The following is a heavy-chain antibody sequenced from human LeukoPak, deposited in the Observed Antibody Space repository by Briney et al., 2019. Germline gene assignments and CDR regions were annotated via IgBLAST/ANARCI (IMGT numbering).Heavy chain of an antibody. Sequence: GGSLRLSCAASGFTFSNHWMHWVRQAPGKGLVWVSRINSGGSSTSYGGPVEGRFTISRDNAKNTLYMQMNSLRAEDTAVYYCARGRGYCSGGSCYQVWYFDLWGRGTLVTVSS. CDR2: INSGGSST. J-gene: IGHJ2*01. CDR1: GFTFSNHW. V-gene: IGHV3-74*01. D-gene: IGHD2-15*01. CDR3: ARGRGYCSGGSCYQVWYFDL.